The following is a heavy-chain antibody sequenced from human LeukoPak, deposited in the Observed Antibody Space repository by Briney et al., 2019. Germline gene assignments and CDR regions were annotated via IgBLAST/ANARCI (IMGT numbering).Heavy chain of an antibody. V-gene: IGHV3-30*18. CDR2: IASDESNQ. CDR3: AKPQVTANWYYFHY. CDR1: GFTLSTYG. J-gene: IGHJ4*02. D-gene: IGHD2-21*02. Sequence: GRSLRLSWAASGFTLSTYGIHWVRQAPGKGLGWVAIIASDESNQFYANSVKGRFTISSDGSKKTLYLQMNSLRPDDTAVYFCAKPQVTANWYYFHYWGQGTLVTVSS.